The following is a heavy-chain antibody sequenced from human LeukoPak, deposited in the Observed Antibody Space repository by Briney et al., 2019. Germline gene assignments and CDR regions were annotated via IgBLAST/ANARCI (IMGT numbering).Heavy chain of an antibody. J-gene: IGHJ4*02. CDR1: GYTFTSYA. V-gene: IGHV7-4-1*02. D-gene: IGHD2-15*01. Sequence: GASVKVSCKASGYTFTSYAMNWVRQAPGQGLEWRGWINTNTGNPTYAQGFTGRFVFSLDTSVSTAYLQISSLKAEDTAVYYCARGLACSGGSCYDYWGQGTLVTVSS. CDR3: ARGLACSGGSCYDY. CDR2: INTNTGNP.